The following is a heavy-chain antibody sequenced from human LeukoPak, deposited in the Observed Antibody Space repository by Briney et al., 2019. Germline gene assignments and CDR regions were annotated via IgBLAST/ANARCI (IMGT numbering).Heavy chain of an antibody. J-gene: IGHJ5*02. V-gene: IGHV1-24*01. D-gene: IGHD6-19*01. CDR2: FDPEDGET. CDR3: ATDLAVAGNNWFDP. CDR1: GYTLTELS. Sequence: ASVTVSFTVSGYTLTELSMHWVRQAPGKGLEWMGGFDPEDGETIYAQKFQGRVTMTEDTSTDTAYMELSSLRSEDTAVYYCATDLAVAGNNWFDPWGQGTLVTVSS.